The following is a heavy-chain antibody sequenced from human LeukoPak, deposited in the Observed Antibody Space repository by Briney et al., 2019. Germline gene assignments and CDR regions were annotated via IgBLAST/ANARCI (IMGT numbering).Heavy chain of an antibody. V-gene: IGHV3-23*01. Sequence: AGGSLRLSCAASGFSFSNYAMTWVRQAPGKGLEWVSAISGSGDSTYYADSVTGRFTISRDNSKNTLYLQMISLRAEDTAVYYCAKGGSIVVVPAAEHWGQGTLVTVSS. CDR2: ISGSGDST. CDR3: AKGGSIVVVPAAEH. D-gene: IGHD2-2*01. J-gene: IGHJ1*01. CDR1: GFSFSNYA.